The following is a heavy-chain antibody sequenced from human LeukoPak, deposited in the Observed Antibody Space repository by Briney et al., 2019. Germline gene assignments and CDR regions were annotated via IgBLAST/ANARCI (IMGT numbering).Heavy chain of an antibody. D-gene: IGHD6-13*01. CDR2: ISSNSSYI. CDR1: GFTFSSYS. CDR3: ATSRVPQYATGSSWPREFDY. Sequence: GGSLRLSCAASGFTFSSYSMNWVRQAPGKGLEWVSYISSNSSYIYYADSVKGRFTISRDNAKNSLYLQMNSLRAEDTAVYYCATSRVPQYATGSSWPREFDYWGQGTLVTVSS. V-gene: IGHV3-21*01. J-gene: IGHJ4*02.